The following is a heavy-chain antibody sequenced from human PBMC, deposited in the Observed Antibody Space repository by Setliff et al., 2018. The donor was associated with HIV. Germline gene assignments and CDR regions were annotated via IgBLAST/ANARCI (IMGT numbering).Heavy chain of an antibody. Sequence: SETLSLTCTVSGGSVSDTSYYWGWIRQPPGKGLEWLANVYYSGGTYYNPSLNSRVTISVDTSRNQFSLKLSSVTAADTAVYYCARRASGRAFDIWGQGTMVTVSS. J-gene: IGHJ3*02. CDR3: ARRASGRAFDI. CDR2: VYYSGGT. CDR1: GGSVSDTSYY. V-gene: IGHV4-39*01.